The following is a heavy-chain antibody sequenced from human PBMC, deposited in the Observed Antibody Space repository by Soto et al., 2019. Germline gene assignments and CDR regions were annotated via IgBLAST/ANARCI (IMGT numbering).Heavy chain of an antibody. CDR3: AKDTTPYCGGDCYPDY. Sequence: EVQLVESGGVVVQPGGSLRLSCAASGFTFDDYTMHWVRQAPGKGLEWVSLISWDGGSTYYADSVKGRFTISRDNSKNSLYLKMNSLRTEDTALYYCAKDTTPYCGGDCYPDYWGQGTLVTVSS. CDR2: ISWDGGST. CDR1: GFTFDDYT. V-gene: IGHV3-43*01. D-gene: IGHD2-21*02. J-gene: IGHJ4*02.